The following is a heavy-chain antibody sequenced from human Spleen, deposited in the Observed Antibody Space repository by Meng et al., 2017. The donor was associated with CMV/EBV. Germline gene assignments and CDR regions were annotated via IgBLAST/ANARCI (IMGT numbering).Heavy chain of an antibody. J-gene: IGHJ4*02. D-gene: IGHD3-9*01. CDR3: ARKNYDILAGYSYYFDY. Sequence: ESLKISCTVSGGSISSYYWSWIRQPPGKGLEWIGYIYYSGSTNYNPSLKSRVTISVDTSKNQFSLKLSSVTAADTAVYYCARKNYDILAGYSYYFDYWGQGTLVTVSS. V-gene: IGHV4-59*01. CDR2: IYYSGST. CDR1: GGSISSYY.